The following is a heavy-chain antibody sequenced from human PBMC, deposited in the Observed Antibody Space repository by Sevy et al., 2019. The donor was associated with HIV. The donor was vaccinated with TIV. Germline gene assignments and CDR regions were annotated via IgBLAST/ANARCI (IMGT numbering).Heavy chain of an antibody. V-gene: IGHV1-24*01. D-gene: IGHD3-22*01. CDR2: FDPEDGET. CDR1: GYTLTKLS. CDR3: ATTKDYYDNSGDPFDY. J-gene: IGHJ4*02. Sequence: ASVKVSCKVSGYTLTKLSMHWVRQAPGKGLEWMGSFDPEDGETIHAQRFQGRLSMTEDTSTETAYMGLSSLSSEDTAVYYCATTKDYYDNSGDPFDYWGQGSLVTVSS.